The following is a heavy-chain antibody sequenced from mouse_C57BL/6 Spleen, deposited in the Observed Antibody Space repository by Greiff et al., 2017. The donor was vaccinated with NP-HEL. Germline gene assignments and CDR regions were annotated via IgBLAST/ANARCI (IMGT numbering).Heavy chain of an antibody. CDR3: TTRSHVDD. CDR1: GFNIKDDY. J-gene: IGHJ2*01. CDR2: IDPENGDT. V-gene: IGHV14-4*01. Sequence: VQLQQSGAELVRPGASVKLSCTASGFNIKDDYMHWVKQRPEQGLEWIGWIDPENGDTEYASKFQGKATITADTSSNTAYLQLSSLTSEDTAVYYCTTRSHVDDWGQGTTLTVSS.